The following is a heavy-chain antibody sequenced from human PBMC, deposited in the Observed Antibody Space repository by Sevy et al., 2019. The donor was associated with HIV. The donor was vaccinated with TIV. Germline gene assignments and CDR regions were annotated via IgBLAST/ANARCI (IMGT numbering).Heavy chain of an antibody. V-gene: IGHV3-21*04. CDR3: AKESLDGYY. J-gene: IGHJ4*02. D-gene: IGHD2-21*01. CDR2: INSISTYI. Sequence: GGSLRLSCAASGFTFSSYSMHWVRQAPGKGLEWVSSINSISTYIYYADSVKGRFTISRDNSKNTLYLQMNSLRAEDTAVYYCAKESLDGYYWGQGTLVTVSS. CDR1: GFTFSSYS.